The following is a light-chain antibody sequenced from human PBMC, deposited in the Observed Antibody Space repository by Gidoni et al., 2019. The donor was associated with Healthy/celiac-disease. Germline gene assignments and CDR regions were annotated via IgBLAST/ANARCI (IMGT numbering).Light chain of an antibody. CDR2: GAS. Sequence: DIVLTQSQGTLSLSPGERATLSCRASQSVSSSYLAWYQQKPGQAPRLLLYGASSRATGIPDRFSGSGCGTDFTLTISRLEPEACAVYYCQQYGSSPRTFGQXTKVEIK. CDR3: QQYGSSPRT. V-gene: IGKV3-20*01. J-gene: IGKJ1*01. CDR1: QSVSSSY.